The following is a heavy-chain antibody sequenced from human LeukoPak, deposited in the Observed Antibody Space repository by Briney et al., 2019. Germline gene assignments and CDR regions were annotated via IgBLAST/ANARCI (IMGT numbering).Heavy chain of an antibody. Sequence: ASVKVSCKASGYTFTTYGISWVRQAPGQGLEWMGRVIPIFGTADYAQMFQGRVSITAHKSTSTAYMELSSLRSEDTAVYYCAATLFYHDNTGYFYGMDVWGQGTTVTVS. CDR3: AATLFYHDNTGYFYGMDV. V-gene: IGHV1-69*06. D-gene: IGHD3-22*01. J-gene: IGHJ6*02. CDR2: VIPIFGTA. CDR1: GYTFTTYG.